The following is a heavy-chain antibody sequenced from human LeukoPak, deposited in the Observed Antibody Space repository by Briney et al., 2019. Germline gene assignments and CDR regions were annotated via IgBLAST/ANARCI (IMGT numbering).Heavy chain of an antibody. V-gene: IGHV1-8*01. CDR3: ARGSLSGWYYYYCYYGMDV. J-gene: IGHJ6*02. CDR1: GYTFTSYD. Sequence: GASVKVSCKASGYTFTSYDINWVRQATGQGLEWMGWMNPNSGNTGYAQKFQGRVTMTRNTSISTAYMELSSLRSEGTAVYYCARGSLSGWYYYYCYYGMDVWGQGTTVTVSS. CDR2: MNPNSGNT. D-gene: IGHD6-19*01.